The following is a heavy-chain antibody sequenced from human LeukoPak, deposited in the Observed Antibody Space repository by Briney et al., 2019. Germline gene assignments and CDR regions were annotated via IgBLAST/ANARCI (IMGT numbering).Heavy chain of an antibody. Sequence: PSETLSLTCAVYGGSFSGYYWSWIRQPPGKGLEWIGEINHSGSTNYNPSPKSRVTISVDTSKNQFSLKLSSVTAADTAVYYCARVRNYGSGSYYPYYFDYWGQGTLVTVSS. D-gene: IGHD3-10*01. V-gene: IGHV4-34*01. CDR3: ARVRNYGSGSYYPYYFDY. CDR2: INHSGST. CDR1: GGSFSGYY. J-gene: IGHJ4*02.